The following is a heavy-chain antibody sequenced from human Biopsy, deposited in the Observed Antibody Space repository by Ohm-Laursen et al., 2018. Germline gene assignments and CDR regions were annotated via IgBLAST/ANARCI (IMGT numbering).Heavy chain of an antibody. J-gene: IGHJ3*02. D-gene: IGHD1-1*01. CDR1: GFSFSSYG. V-gene: IGHV3-33*01. CDR3: ARPTNARAGGAPFDI. Sequence: SLRLSCAASGFSFSSYGMHWVRQAPGKGLEWVAVSWCDGTNKYYADSVKGRFTISRDNSKNTLYLQMNSLRAEDTAMYYCARPTNARAGGAPFDIWGQGTMVTVSS. CDR2: SWCDGTNK.